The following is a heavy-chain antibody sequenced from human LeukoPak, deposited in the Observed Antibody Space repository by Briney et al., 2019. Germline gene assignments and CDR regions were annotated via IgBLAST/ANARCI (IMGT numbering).Heavy chain of an antibody. V-gene: IGHV3-21*01. Sequence: GGSLRLSCAASGYTFSSYSMNWVRQAPGKGLEWVSSISSSSSYIYYADSVKGRFTISRDNAKNSLYLQMNSLRAEDTAVYYCARDAYDSSGLDYWGQGTLVTVSS. D-gene: IGHD3-22*01. CDR2: ISSSSSYI. J-gene: IGHJ4*02. CDR1: GYTFSSYS. CDR3: ARDAYDSSGLDY.